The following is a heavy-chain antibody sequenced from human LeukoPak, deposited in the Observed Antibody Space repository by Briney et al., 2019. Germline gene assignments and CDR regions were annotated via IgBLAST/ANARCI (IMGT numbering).Heavy chain of an antibody. Sequence: PSETLSLTCAVSGYSLSSGYYWGWIRQPPGKGLEWIGSIYHSGSTYYDPSLKSRVTISVDTSKNQSSLKLNSVPAADTAVYYCARHRYYYDTSGYAFDCWGQGTLVTVSS. J-gene: IGHJ4*02. CDR1: GYSLSSGYY. D-gene: IGHD3-22*01. V-gene: IGHV4-38-2*01. CDR2: IYHSGST. CDR3: ARHRYYYDTSGYAFDC.